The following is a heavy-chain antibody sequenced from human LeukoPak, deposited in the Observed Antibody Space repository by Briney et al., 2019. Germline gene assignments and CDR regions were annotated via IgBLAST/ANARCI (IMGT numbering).Heavy chain of an antibody. CDR3: ARDQRGVTGIRDFDY. Sequence: GGSLRLSCAASGFTFSRYSMNWVRRAPGKGLEWVSSLTSSSTYKYYADSVKGRFTISRDNAKNSLYLRMNSLRVDDTGIYYCARDQRGVTGIRDFDYWGQGTRVTVSS. D-gene: IGHD2-21*02. V-gene: IGHV3-21*04. J-gene: IGHJ4*02. CDR1: GFTFSRYS. CDR2: LTSSSTYK.